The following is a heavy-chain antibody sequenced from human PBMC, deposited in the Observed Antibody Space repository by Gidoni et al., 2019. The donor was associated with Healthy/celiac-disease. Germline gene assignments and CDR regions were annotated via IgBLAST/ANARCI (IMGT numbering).Heavy chain of an antibody. Sequence: HVHLQESGPALVKPSETLSRTCTVSGYSISSGYYCGCIRQPPGKGLEWLGSIYHSGCTYYNPSLKSRVTISVDTSKNQFSLKLSSVTAADRAVYYCARGHLDQNFDYWGQGTLVTVSS. D-gene: IGHD1-1*01. CDR1: GYSISSGYY. CDR3: ARGHLDQNFDY. CDR2: IYHSGCT. J-gene: IGHJ4*02. V-gene: IGHV4-38-2*02.